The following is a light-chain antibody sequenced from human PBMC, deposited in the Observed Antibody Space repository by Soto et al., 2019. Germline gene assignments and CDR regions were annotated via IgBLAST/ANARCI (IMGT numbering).Light chain of an antibody. Sequence: QSALTQPASVSGSPGQSITIPCTGSSSDIGLYTFVSWYQQHPGKAPKLLIYDVSYRPSGISGRFSGSKSGNTASLTISGLQPEDEADYYCSSYGATSTLFGGGTKVTVL. CDR1: SSDIGLYTF. CDR2: DVS. J-gene: IGLJ2*01. V-gene: IGLV2-14*03. CDR3: SSYGATSTL.